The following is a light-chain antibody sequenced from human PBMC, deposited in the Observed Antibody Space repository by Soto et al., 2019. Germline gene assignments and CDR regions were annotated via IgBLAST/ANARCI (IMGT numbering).Light chain of an antibody. V-gene: IGLV2-11*01. Sequence: QSALTQPRSVSGSPGQSVTISCTGTSSDVGDYNYVSWYQQYPGKAPKLLIYAVNMRPSGVPDRFSGSKSGNTASLTISGLQAEDEADYSCCSYAGSYTWVFGGGTQLTVL. J-gene: IGLJ3*02. CDR3: CSYAGSYTWV. CDR2: AVN. CDR1: SSDVGDYNY.